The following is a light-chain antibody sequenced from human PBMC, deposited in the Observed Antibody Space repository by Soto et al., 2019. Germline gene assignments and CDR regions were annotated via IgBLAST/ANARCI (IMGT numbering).Light chain of an antibody. CDR2: DAS. V-gene: IGKV1-5*01. J-gene: IGKJ5*01. CDR1: QSISSY. CDR3: QQYITYST. Sequence: DIPTTQSPSSLSASVGDRVTITCRASQSISSYLNWYQQKPGKAPNLLIYDASTLASGVPSRFNGSGSGTEFTLTISSLQPDDFATYYCQQYITYSTFGQGTRLEIK.